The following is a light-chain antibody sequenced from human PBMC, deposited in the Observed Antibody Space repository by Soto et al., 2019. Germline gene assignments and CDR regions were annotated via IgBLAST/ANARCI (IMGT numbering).Light chain of an antibody. J-gene: IGKJ5*01. CDR3: KKYDQWPIT. CDR1: QSVSSN. CDR2: GAS. Sequence: IVLTQSPATMDLSPGERATLSCRASQSVSSNLAWYQQKPGQAPRLLIYGASARALGIPDRFSGSGSGTEFSLTVTSLQSEDFAVYYCKKYDQWPITVGKGTRLEIK. V-gene: IGKV3-15*01.